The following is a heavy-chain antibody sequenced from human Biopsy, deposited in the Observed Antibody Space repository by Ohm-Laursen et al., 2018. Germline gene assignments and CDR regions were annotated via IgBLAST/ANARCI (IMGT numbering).Heavy chain of an antibody. V-gene: IGHV4-31*01. CDR1: GGSISSGGSY. D-gene: IGHD3-22*01. CDR3: ARGDYFDSNGYFWFDP. CDR2: IFNSANT. J-gene: IGHJ5*02. Sequence: TLSLTCTVSGGSISSGGSYWSWIRQRPGKGLEWIGYIFNSANTYYNPSLKNLITISGDTSKNQFSLKLNSVTAADTAVYCCARGDYFDSNGYFWFDPWGQGTLVTVSS.